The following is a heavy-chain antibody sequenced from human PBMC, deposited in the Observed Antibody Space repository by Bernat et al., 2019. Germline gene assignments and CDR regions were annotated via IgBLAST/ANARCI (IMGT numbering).Heavy chain of an antibody. CDR1: GFTFSSYG. D-gene: IGHD5-24*01. V-gene: IGHV3-30*03. J-gene: IGHJ3*02. CDR2: ISDDGSNK. Sequence: QVQLVESGGGVVQPGRSLRLSCAASGFTFSSYGMHWVRQAPGKGLEWVAVISDDGSNKYYADSVKGRFTISRDNSTNTLYLQMNSLRAEDTAVYYCARDAGSEMATIIQRLSYAFDIWGQGTMVTVSS. CDR3: ARDAGSEMATIIQRLSYAFDI.